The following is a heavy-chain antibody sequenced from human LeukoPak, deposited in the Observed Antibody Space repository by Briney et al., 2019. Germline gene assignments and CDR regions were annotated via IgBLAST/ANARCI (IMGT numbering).Heavy chain of an antibody. V-gene: IGHV1-69*13. CDR2: IIPIFGTA. D-gene: IGHD3-9*01. CDR1: GGTFSSYA. CDR3: ARGSYDILTGYSY. Sequence: AASVKVSCKASGGTFSSYAISWVRQAPGQGLEWMGGIIPIFGTANYAQKFQGRVTITADESTSTAYMELSSLRSEDTAVYYCARGSYDILTGYSYWGQGTLVTVSS. J-gene: IGHJ4*02.